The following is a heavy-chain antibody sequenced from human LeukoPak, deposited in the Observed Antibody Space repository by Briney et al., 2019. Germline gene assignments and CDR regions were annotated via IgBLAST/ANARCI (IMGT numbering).Heavy chain of an antibody. V-gene: IGHV3-21*01. Sequence: PGGSLRLSCAASGFTFSSYSMNWVRQAPGKGLEWVSSISSSSSYIYYADSVKGRFTISRDNAKNSLYLQMNSLRAEDTAVYYWARSNPVVPAATSNWFDPWGQGTLVTVSS. CDR1: GFTFSSYS. D-gene: IGHD2-2*01. CDR3: ARSNPVVPAATSNWFDP. CDR2: ISSSSSYI. J-gene: IGHJ5*02.